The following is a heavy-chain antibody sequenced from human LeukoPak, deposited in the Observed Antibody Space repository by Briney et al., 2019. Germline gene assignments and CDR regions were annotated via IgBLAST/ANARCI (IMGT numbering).Heavy chain of an antibody. CDR2: INWNGGST. J-gene: IGHJ4*02. Sequence: PGGSLRLSCAASGFSFDDYAMSWVRQAPGKGLEWVSGINWNGGSTGYADSVKGRFTIARDNSKNTLYLQMNSLRVEDTAVYYCVKKGHSFGWRDSYYFDYWGQGTLVTVSS. CDR3: VKKGHSFGWRDSYYFDY. D-gene: IGHD6-19*01. CDR1: GFSFDDYA. V-gene: IGHV3-20*04.